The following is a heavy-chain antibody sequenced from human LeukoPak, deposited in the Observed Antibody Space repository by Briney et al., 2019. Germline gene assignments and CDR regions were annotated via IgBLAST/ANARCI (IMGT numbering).Heavy chain of an antibody. CDR1: GGSFSGYY. D-gene: IGHD6-13*01. V-gene: IGHV4-34*01. J-gene: IGHJ4*02. CDR2: INHSGST. CDR3: ARVTPRAYSSSWYVHPLGDY. Sequence: SETLSLTCAVYGGSFSGYYWSWIRQPPGKGLEWIGEINHSGSTNYNPSLKSRVTISVDTSKNQFSLKLSSVTAADTAVYYCARVTPRAYSSSWYVHPLGDYWGQGTLVTVSS.